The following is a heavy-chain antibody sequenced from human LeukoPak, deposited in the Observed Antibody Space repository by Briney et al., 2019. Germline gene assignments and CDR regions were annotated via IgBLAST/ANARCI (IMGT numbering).Heavy chain of an antibody. Sequence: GGTLRLSCAASGFTFSSYGMSWVRQAPGKGLEWVGFIRSKAYGGTTEYAASVKGRFTISRDDSKSIAYLQMNSLKTEDTAVYYCTRGDGIGNTMIVVAHDYWGQGTLVTVSS. CDR3: TRGDGIGNTMIVVAHDY. CDR1: GFTFSSYG. J-gene: IGHJ4*02. D-gene: IGHD3-22*01. CDR2: IRSKAYGGTT. V-gene: IGHV3-49*04.